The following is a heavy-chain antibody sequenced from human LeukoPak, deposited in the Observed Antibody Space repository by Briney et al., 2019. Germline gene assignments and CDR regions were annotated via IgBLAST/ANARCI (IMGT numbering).Heavy chain of an antibody. CDR3: AKGRSGPAIAVAVTLSD. CDR2: ISGSGASS. V-gene: IGHV3-23*01. D-gene: IGHD6-13*01. CDR1: GSTFSTYA. Sequence: PSGGSLRLSCAASGSTFSTYAMSWVRQAPGKGLEWVSVISGSGASSQYADSVRGRFAISRDKSKNTLYLQMSSLRAEDTAVYYCAKGRSGPAIAVAVTLSDWGQGALVTVSS. J-gene: IGHJ4*02.